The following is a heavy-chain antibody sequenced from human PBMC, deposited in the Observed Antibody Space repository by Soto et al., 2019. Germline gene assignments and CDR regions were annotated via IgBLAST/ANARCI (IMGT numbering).Heavy chain of an antibody. D-gene: IGHD2-15*01. V-gene: IGHV3-74*01. CDR2: IYNDGSRT. J-gene: IGHJ4*01. CDR1: GFAFSSYW. Sequence: EEQLVESGGGLVQPGGSLRLSCAASGFAFSSYWMHWVRQTPGKGPVWVSRIYNDGSRTAYADSVKGRFTISRDNAKNTLYLQMSSLTVEDTAVYYCARDLAGDTTPYFDLWGHGTLVTVSS. CDR3: ARDLAGDTTPYFDL.